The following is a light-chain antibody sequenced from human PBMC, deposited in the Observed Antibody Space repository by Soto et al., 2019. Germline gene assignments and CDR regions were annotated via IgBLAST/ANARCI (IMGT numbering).Light chain of an antibody. CDR1: QTISRW. Sequence: DIHLTHSPFTLSGSVSERVTITLGASQTISRWLAWYQQKPGKAPKLLIYKTSTLKSGVPSRFSGSGSGTEFTLTISSLQPDDFATYYCQHYNSYSEAFGQGTKVDIK. V-gene: IGKV1-5*03. CDR2: KTS. J-gene: IGKJ1*01. CDR3: QHYNSYSEA.